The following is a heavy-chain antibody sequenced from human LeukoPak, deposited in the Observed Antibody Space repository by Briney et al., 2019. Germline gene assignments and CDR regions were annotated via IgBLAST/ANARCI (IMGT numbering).Heavy chain of an antibody. CDR1: GYTFTGYY. CDR2: LNPNSGGT. CDR3: ARDLGNGDYVSYYFDY. V-gene: IGHV1-2*02. D-gene: IGHD4-17*01. Sequence: ASVKVSCKPSGYTFTGYYMHWVRQAPGQGLEWMGWLNPNSGGTNYAQKFQGRVTMTRDTSISTAYMELSRLRSDDTAVYYCARDLGNGDYVSYYFDYWGQGTLVTVSS. J-gene: IGHJ4*02.